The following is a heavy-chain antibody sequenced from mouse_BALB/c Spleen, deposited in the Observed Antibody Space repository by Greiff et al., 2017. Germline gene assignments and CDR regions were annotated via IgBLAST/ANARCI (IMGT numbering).Heavy chain of an antibody. Sequence: EVQLQQSGPGLVKPSQSLSLTCTVTGYSITSDYAWNWIRQFPGNKLEWMGYISYSGSTSYNPSLKSRISITRDTSKNQFFLQLNSVTTEDTATYYCARSIYYDYDGGDFAYWGQGTLVTVSA. CDR2: ISYSGST. V-gene: IGHV3-2*02. CDR3: ARSIYYDYDGGDFAY. CDR1: GYSITSDYA. J-gene: IGHJ3*01. D-gene: IGHD2-4*01.